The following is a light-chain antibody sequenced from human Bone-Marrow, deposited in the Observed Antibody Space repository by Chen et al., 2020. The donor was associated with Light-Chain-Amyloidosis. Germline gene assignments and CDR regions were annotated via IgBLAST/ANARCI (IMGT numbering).Light chain of an antibody. CDR3: SSFTSSSSYV. CDR2: AVS. J-gene: IGLJ1*01. CDR1: SGDVGTYNY. V-gene: IGLV2-14*01. Sequence: QSALTQPASVSGSPGQSITISCTGTSGDVGTYNYVSWYQQHPGQAPKVMIYAVSKRPSGVSNRFAGSKSGNTASLTISGLQAEEEADYYCSSFTSSSSYVFGPGTKVTVL.